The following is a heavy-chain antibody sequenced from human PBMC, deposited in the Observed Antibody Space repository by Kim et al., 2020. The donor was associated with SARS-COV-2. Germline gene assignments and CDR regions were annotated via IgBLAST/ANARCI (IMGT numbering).Heavy chain of an antibody. J-gene: IGHJ3*02. Sequence: GGSLRLSCAASGFTFSSYGMHWVRQAPGKGLEWVAVISYDGSNKYYADSVKGRFTISRDNSENTLYLQMNSLRAEDTAVYYCAKDIDDPGAFDIWGQGT. CDR3: AKDIDDPGAFDI. CDR1: GFTFSSYG. CDR2: ISYDGSNK. D-gene: IGHD1-1*01. V-gene: IGHV3-30*18.